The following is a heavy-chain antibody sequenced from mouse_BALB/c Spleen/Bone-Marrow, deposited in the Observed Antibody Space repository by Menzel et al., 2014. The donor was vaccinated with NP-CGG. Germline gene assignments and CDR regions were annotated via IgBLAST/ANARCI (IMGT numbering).Heavy chain of an antibody. CDR1: GYSITSDYS. Sequence: DVQLQESGPGLVKPSQSLSLTCTVTGYSITSDYSWNWIRQFPGHKLEWMGYISYSGHTTYNPSLKSRISISRDTSKNQFFLQLNSVTTEDTATYYCARGGYDDAMDYWGQGTSVTVSS. CDR3: ARGGYDDAMDY. V-gene: IGHV3-2*02. J-gene: IGHJ4*01. D-gene: IGHD2-12*01. CDR2: ISYSGHT.